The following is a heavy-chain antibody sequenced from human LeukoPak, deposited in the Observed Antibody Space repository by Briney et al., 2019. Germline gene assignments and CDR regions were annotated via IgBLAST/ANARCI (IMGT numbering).Heavy chain of an antibody. D-gene: IGHD4-17*01. CDR3: ARYGATTAGWSFDL. CDR1: GGPFSGYY. V-gene: IGHV4-34*01. J-gene: IGHJ2*01. Sequence: PSETLSLTCAVYGGPFSGYYWTWIRQPPERRLEWIGEINHSGSTNYNPSLKSRVTISIDTSKNQFSLKVNSVTAADTAVYYCARYGATTAGWSFDLWGRGTLVTVSS. CDR2: INHSGST.